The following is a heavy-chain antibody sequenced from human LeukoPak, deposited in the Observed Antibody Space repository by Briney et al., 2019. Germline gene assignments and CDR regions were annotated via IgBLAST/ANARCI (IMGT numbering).Heavy chain of an antibody. J-gene: IGHJ4*02. CDR3: ARSIKRPYYYDSSGYRALGY. D-gene: IGHD3-22*01. V-gene: IGHV4-34*01. CDR1: GGSFSGYY. Sequence: SETLSLTCAVCGGSFSGYYWRWIRQPPGKGLEWIGEINHSGSTNYNPSLKSRVTISVDTSKNQFSLKLSSVTAADTAVYYCARSIKRPYYYDSSGYRALGYWGQGTLVTVSS. CDR2: INHSGST.